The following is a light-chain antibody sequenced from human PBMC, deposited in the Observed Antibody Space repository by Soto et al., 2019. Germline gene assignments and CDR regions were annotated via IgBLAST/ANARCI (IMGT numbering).Light chain of an antibody. Sequence: QSALTQPRSVSGSPGQSVTISCTGTSSDVGGYNYVSWYQQHPGKAPKLMIYDVSKRPSGVPDRFSGSKSGNTASLTISGLQAGDEADYYCCSYAGSVVFGGGTKITVL. CDR2: DVS. J-gene: IGLJ2*01. CDR1: SSDVGGYNY. V-gene: IGLV2-11*01. CDR3: CSYAGSVV.